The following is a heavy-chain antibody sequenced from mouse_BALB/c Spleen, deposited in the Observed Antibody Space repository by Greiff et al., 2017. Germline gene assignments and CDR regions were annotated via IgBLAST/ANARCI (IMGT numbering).Heavy chain of an antibody. J-gene: IGHJ2*01. CDR2: INPSNGRT. CDR3: ARGGVY. V-gene: IGHV1S81*02. CDR1: GYTFTSYW. Sequence: QVQLQQSGAELVKPGASVKLSCKASGYTFTSYWMHWVKQRPGQGLEWIGEINPSNGRTNYNEKFKSKATLTVDKSSSTAYMQLSSLTSEDSAVYYCARGGVYWGQGTTLTVSS.